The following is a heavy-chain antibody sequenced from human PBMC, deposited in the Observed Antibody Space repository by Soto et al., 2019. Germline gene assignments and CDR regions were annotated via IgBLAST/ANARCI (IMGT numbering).Heavy chain of an antibody. CDR1: GFTFSSYE. J-gene: IGHJ4*02. CDR3: ARSPFLECN. D-gene: IGHD3-3*02. Sequence: PWGSLRLSCAASGFTFSSYEMNWVRQAPGKGLEWVSYIGFSGSTKYYADSVKGRFTISRDNAKNSLFLQMNSLRVEDTAVYYCARSPFLECNWAQGTLVTVS. V-gene: IGHV3-48*03. CDR2: IGFSGSTK.